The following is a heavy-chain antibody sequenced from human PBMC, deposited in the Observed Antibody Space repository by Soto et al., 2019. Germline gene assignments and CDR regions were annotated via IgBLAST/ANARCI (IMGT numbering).Heavy chain of an antibody. CDR2: IIPIFGTA. J-gene: IGHJ5*02. CDR3: ARASSYVVVVAASLDP. V-gene: IGHV1-69*13. CDR1: GGTFSSYA. D-gene: IGHD2-15*01. Sequence: SVKVSCKASGGTFSSYAISWVRQAPGQGLEWMGGIIPIFGTANYAQKFQGRVTITADESTSTAYMELSSLRSEDTAVYYCARASSYVVVVAASLDPWGQGTLVTVSS.